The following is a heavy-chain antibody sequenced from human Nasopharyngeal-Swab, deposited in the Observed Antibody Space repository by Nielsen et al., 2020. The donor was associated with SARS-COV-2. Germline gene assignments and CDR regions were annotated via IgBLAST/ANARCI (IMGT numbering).Heavy chain of an antibody. D-gene: IGHD6-6*01. V-gene: IGHV4-59*01. CDR3: ARSKAAHNWFDP. Sequence: SETLSLTCTVSGGSISSYYWSWIRQPPGKGLEWIGYIYYSGSTNYNPSLKSRVTISVDTSKNQFSLKLSSVTAADTPVYYCARSKAAHNWFDPWGQGTLVTVSS. CDR1: GGSISSYY. CDR2: IYYSGST. J-gene: IGHJ5*02.